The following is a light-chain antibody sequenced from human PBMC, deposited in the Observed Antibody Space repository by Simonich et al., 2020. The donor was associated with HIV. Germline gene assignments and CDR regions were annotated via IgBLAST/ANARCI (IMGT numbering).Light chain of an antibody. CDR3: QQSYSTPFT. Sequence: SQSTQSPSSLSASVGDRVTITCRASQSISSYLNWYQQKPGKAPKLLIYAASSLQSGVPSRFSGSGSGTDFTLTISSLQPEDFATYFCQQSYSTPFTFGPGTKVAIK. CDR2: AAS. CDR1: QSISSY. J-gene: IGKJ3*01. V-gene: IGKV1-39*01.